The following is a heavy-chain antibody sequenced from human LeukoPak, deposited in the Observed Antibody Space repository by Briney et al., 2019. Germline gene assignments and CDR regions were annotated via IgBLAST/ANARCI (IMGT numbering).Heavy chain of an antibody. CDR1: GYTFTSNG. Sequence: GASVKVSCKASGYTFTSNGISWVRQAPGQGLECMGWISAYNGNTNYAQEFQGRVTMTTDTSTSTAYMELRSLRSDDTAVYYCATLGYCSGGSCYSGYYYYYGMDVWGQGTTVTVSS. D-gene: IGHD2-15*01. V-gene: IGHV1-18*01. CDR2: ISAYNGNT. J-gene: IGHJ6*02. CDR3: ATLGYCSGGSCYSGYYYYYGMDV.